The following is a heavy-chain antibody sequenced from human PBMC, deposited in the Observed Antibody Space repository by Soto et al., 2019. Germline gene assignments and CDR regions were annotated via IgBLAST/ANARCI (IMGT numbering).Heavy chain of an antibody. CDR1: GFTFSDYY. CDR2: ISSSGSTM. J-gene: IGHJ4*02. D-gene: IGHD4-4*01. Sequence: QVQLVESGGGLVKPGGSLRLSCAASGFTFSDYYMSWIRQAPGQGLEWVSYISSSGSTMYYADSVKGRFTISRDNAKNSMYLHMTSLRAEDTAVYYCARADLQPRWPPAFDYWGQGTLVTVSS. CDR3: ARADLQPRWPPAFDY. V-gene: IGHV3-11*01.